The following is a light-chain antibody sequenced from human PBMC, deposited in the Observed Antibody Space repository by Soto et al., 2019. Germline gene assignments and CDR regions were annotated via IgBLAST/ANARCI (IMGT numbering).Light chain of an antibody. Sequence: EIVLTQSPGTLSLSPRERGTLSCRASQSVNTDYLAWYQQKPGQAPRLLIYGASNRAPGIPDRFSGSGSGTDFTLTISRLEPEDSAVYYCQKYPKMFGQGTKVEF. CDR3: QKYPKM. CDR1: QSVNTDY. V-gene: IGKV3-20*01. CDR2: GAS. J-gene: IGKJ1*01.